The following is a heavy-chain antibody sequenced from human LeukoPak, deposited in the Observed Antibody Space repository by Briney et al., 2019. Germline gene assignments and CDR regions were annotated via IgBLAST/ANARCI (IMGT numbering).Heavy chain of an antibody. Sequence: QPGGSLRLSCAASAFSVSSNYMSWVRQAPGKGLEWVSVIYTAGTTYYADSVKGRFTISRDNSKNTLYLQMSSLRAEDTAVYYCGGYGGRYPYYMDVWGKGTTVTISS. CDR3: GGYGGRYPYYMDV. CDR1: AFSVSSNY. CDR2: IYTAGTT. D-gene: IGHD1-26*01. J-gene: IGHJ6*03. V-gene: IGHV3-66*01.